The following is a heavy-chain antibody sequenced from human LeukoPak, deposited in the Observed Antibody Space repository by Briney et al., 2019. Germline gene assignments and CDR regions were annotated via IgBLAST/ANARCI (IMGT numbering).Heavy chain of an antibody. CDR3: ARGGYYDRGAFDY. CDR1: GGSISSGDYY. CDR2: IYYSGST. V-gene: IGHV4-30-4*01. J-gene: IGHJ4*02. D-gene: IGHD3-22*01. Sequence: SQTLSLTCTVSGGSISSGDYYWSWIRQPPGKGLEWIGYIYYSGSTYYNPSLKSRVTISVDTSKNQFSLKLSSVTAADTAVYYCARGGYYDRGAFDYWGQGTLVTVSS.